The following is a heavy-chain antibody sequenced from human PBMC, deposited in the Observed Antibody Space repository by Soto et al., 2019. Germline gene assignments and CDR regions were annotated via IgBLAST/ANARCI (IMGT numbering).Heavy chain of an antibody. J-gene: IGHJ6*02. Sequence: ASVKVSCKVSGYTLTELSMHWVRQAPGKGLEWMGGFDPEDGETIYAQKFQGRVTKTEDTSTDTAYMELSSLRSADKAVYYCATGYRNYYYYYGMDVWGQGTTVTVSS. V-gene: IGHV1-24*01. CDR1: GYTLTELS. CDR3: ATGYRNYYYYYGMDV. D-gene: IGHD5-18*01. CDR2: FDPEDGET.